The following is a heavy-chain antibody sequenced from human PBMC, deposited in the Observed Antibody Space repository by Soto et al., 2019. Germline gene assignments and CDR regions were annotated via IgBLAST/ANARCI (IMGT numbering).Heavy chain of an antibody. CDR2: IYHSGTT. V-gene: IGHV4-31*03. D-gene: IGHD3-10*02. CDR3: AICEAPISTHF. Sequence: SETLSLTCTVSGGTIRSGGYYLSWIRQLPGKGLELIGYIYHSGTTDYNPSLKSRVTISVDTSKNQFSLQLSSVTAADTAVYYFAICEAPISTHFCGPATLVTVSS. CDR1: GGTIRSGGYY. J-gene: IGHJ4*02.